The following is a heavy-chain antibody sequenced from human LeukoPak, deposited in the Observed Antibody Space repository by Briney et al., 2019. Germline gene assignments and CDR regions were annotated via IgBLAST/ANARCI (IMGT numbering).Heavy chain of an antibody. V-gene: IGHV4-39*07. J-gene: IGHJ6*03. CDR2: VYYSGST. D-gene: IGHD3-10*01. CDR1: GGSISSSSYY. CDR3: ARTTMVRGTYYMDV. Sequence: SETLSLTCTVSGGSISSSSYYWGWIRQPPGKGLEWIGSVYYSGSTYYNPSLKSRVTISVDTSKNQFSLKLSSVTAADTAVYYCARTTMVRGTYYMDVWGKGTTVTVSS.